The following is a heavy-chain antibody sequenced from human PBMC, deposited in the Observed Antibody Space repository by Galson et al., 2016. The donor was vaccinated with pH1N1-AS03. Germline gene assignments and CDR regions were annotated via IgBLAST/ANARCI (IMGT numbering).Heavy chain of an antibody. D-gene: IGHD7-27*01. Sequence: QSGPEVKKPGSSVKVSCKSSGGGFSYYSISWVRQAPGQGLEWMGGIIPMFGSTNYAQRFQGRVSITADKSTDVVYMELNSLRSDDTAVYYCARPLGSEIYNYHMDVWGKGTTVTVSS. CDR2: IIPMFGST. V-gene: IGHV1-69*06. J-gene: IGHJ6*03. CDR1: GGGFSYYS. CDR3: ARPLGSEIYNYHMDV.